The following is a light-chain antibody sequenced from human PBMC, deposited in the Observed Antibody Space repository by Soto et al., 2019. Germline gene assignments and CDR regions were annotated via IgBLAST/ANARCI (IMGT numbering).Light chain of an antibody. Sequence: DIVMTQSPLYLPVTPGEPASISCRSSQSLLHSDGYNYLDLYLQKPGQSPQLLIYLGSNRASGVPDRFSGSGSGTDFTLKISRVEAEDVGVYYCMQALQTPLFTFGPGTKVDLK. CDR3: MQALQTPLFT. CDR2: LGS. V-gene: IGKV2-28*01. CDR1: QSLLHSDGYNY. J-gene: IGKJ3*01.